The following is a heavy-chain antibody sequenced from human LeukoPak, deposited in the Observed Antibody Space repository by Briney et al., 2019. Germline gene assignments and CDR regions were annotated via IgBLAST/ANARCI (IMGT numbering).Heavy chain of an antibody. CDR3: ARGVVVVTAIPRGYFDL. Sequence: GSSVKVSCKASRGTFSSYAISWVRQAPGQALEWMGRIIPILVLANYAQKFQGRVTITADRCTSTAYMDLSSLSSEDTAVYYCARGVVVVTAIPRGYFDLWGRGTLVTVSS. CDR1: RGTFSSYA. V-gene: IGHV1-69*04. J-gene: IGHJ2*01. CDR2: IIPILVLA. D-gene: IGHD2-21*02.